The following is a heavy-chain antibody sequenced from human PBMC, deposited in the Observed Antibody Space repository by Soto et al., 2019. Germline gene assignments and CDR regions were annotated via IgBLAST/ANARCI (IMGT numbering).Heavy chain of an antibody. Sequence: LRLSCAASGFTFSDYYMSWIRQAPGKGLEWVSYISSSGSTIYYADSVKGRFTISRDNAKNSLYLQMNSLRAEDTAVYYCARYYYDSSGYNYYFDYWGQGTLVTVSS. J-gene: IGHJ4*02. CDR2: ISSSGSTI. V-gene: IGHV3-11*01. D-gene: IGHD3-22*01. CDR3: ARYYYDSSGYNYYFDY. CDR1: GFTFSDYY.